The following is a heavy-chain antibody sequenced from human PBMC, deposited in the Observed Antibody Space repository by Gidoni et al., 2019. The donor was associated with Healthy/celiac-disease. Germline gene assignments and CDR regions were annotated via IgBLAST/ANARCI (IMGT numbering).Heavy chain of an antibody. J-gene: IGHJ3*02. V-gene: IGHV4-59*01. Sequence: GGSISSYYWSWIRQPPGQGLEWIGYIYYSGSTNYNPSLKSRVTISVDTSKNQFSLKLSSVTAADTAVYYCAREPSGAFDIWGQGTMVTVSS. CDR3: AREPSGAFDI. CDR2: IYYSGST. CDR1: GGSISSYY.